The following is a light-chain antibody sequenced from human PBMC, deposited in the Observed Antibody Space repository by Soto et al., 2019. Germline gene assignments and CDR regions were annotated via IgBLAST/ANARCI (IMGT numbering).Light chain of an antibody. CDR1: SMDFSSYNR. CDR2: DAL. Sequence: QSVLTQPPSVYGSPGQSVTISCTGTSMDFSSYNRVSWYQHPPGTAPKLIIYDALNRPSCLPQRLSSSKSDNTSSLIFSGLQAADEADYYCSLYTSENTYVFGTGTKVTVL. J-gene: IGLJ1*01. V-gene: IGLV2-18*01. CDR3: SLYTSENTYV.